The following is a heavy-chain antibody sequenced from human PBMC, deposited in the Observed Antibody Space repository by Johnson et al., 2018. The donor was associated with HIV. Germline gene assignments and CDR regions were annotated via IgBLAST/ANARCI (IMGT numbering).Heavy chain of an antibody. V-gene: IGHV3-33*01. CDR1: GFTFSSYG. CDR3: AREVGNAGAFDI. Sequence: QVQLVESGGGVVQPGRSLRLSCAASGFTFSSYGMHWVRQAPGKGLEWVAVIWYDGSNKYYADSVKGRFTISRDNSKNTLYLQMNSLRAEDTAVYYCAREVGNAGAFDIWGQGTMVTVSS. D-gene: IGHD1-26*01. J-gene: IGHJ3*02. CDR2: IWYDGSNK.